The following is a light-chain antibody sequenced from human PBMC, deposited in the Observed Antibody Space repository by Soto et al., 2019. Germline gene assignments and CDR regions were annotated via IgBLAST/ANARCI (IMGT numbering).Light chain of an antibody. CDR2: KVS. CDR1: SSDVGGYNY. CDR3: SSYTSSSTYV. Sequence: QSVLTQPASVSGSPGQSITISCTGTSSDVGGYNYVSWYQQHPGKAPKLMIYKVSNRPSGVSNRFSGSKSGNTASLTISGLQAEDEADYYCSSYTSSSTYVFGTGTKDTVL. J-gene: IGLJ1*01. V-gene: IGLV2-14*01.